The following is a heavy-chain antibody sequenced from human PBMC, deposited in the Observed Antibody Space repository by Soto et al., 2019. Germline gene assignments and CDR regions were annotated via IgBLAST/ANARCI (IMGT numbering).Heavy chain of an antibody. V-gene: IGHV2-26*01. CDR2: IFSNDEK. J-gene: IGHJ2*01. Sequence: QVTLKESGPMLVKSTETLTLTCTVSGFSLSSARVGVSWIRQPPGKALEWLAHIFSNDEKSYTTSLRSRLTISKDTSKSQVVLTMTNMDPVDTATYYCARIPAVTSLWGSPHWYFDLWGRGTLVIVSS. D-gene: IGHD4-17*01. CDR3: ARIPAVTSLWGSPHWYFDL. CDR1: GFSLSSARVG.